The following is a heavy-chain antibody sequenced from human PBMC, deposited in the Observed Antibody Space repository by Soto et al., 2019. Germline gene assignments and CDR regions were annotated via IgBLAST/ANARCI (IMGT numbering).Heavy chain of an antibody. D-gene: IGHD3-3*01. CDR3: ARRTWRGRADY. J-gene: IGHJ4*02. V-gene: IGHV3-23*01. Sequence: GGSLRLSCAASGFPFSSYAMSWVRQAPGKGLEWVSGIGGSGGDTFYADSVKGRSTVSRDNAENTLCLQLNSLRVEDSAIYYCARRTWRGRADYWGQGILVTVSS. CDR2: IGGSGGDT. CDR1: GFPFSSYA.